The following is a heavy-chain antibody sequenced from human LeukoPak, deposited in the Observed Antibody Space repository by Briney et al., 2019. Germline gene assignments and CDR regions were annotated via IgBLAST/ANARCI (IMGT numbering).Heavy chain of an antibody. CDR3: AKTALSISWFRDAFDI. J-gene: IGHJ3*02. CDR2: LSGSGGST. D-gene: IGHD6-13*01. Sequence: GGSLRLFCAASGFXFNSYGMSWVRQAPGKGLEWVSILSGSGGSTNYANSVKGRFTISRDNSKNTLYLQMNSLRVEDTAVYYCAKTALSISWFRDAFDIWGPGTMVTVSS. V-gene: IGHV3-23*01. CDR1: GFXFNSYG.